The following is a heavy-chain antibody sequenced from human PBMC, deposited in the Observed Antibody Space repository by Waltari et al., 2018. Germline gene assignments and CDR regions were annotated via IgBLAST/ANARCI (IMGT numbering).Heavy chain of an antibody. CDR2: IKPKSGGT. J-gene: IGHJ4*02. Sequence: QVQLVQSGAEVTKPGASVKVSCKPSGYTFTDYHIHWVRQAPGQGLEWMGWIKPKSGGTYYAQTFQGWVTMTWDTSTSTVYMELSSLKSDDTAMYYCARRSCTGECYAPYVYWGQGSLVTVSS. V-gene: IGHV1-2*04. CDR1: GYTFTDYH. CDR3: ARRSCTGECYAPYVY. D-gene: IGHD2-8*02.